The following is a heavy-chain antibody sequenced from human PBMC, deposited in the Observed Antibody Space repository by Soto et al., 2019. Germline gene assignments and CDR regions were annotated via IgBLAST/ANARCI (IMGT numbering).Heavy chain of an antibody. CDR1: GGSFSGYY. Sequence: SETLSLTCAVYGGSFSGYYWSWIRQPPGKGLEWIGEINHSGSTNYNPSLKSRVTISVDTSKNQFSLKLSSVTAADTAVYYCAIDNSYGYSYYYGSGSYWGQGTLVTVSS. J-gene: IGHJ4*02. D-gene: IGHD3-10*01. V-gene: IGHV4-34*01. CDR2: INHSGST. CDR3: AIDNSYGYSYYYGSGSY.